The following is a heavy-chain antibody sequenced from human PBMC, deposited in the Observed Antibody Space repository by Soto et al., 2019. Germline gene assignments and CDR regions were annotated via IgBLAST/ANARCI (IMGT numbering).Heavy chain of an antibody. V-gene: IGHV4-31*03. D-gene: IGHD2-2*01. Sequence: PSLTLSLTCTVSGGSISGGVYYLSWIRQHPGKGLEWIGYIYYSGSTYYNPSLKSRVTISVDTSKNQFSLKLSSVTAEDTAVYYCARDSYCSSTSCYVFGPFDYWGQGTLVTVSS. CDR2: IYYSGST. CDR1: GGSISGGVYY. CDR3: ARDSYCSSTSCYVFGPFDY. J-gene: IGHJ4*02.